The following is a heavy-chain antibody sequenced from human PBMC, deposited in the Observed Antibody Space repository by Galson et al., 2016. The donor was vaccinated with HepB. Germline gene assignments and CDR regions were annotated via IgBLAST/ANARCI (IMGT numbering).Heavy chain of an antibody. CDR2: INSDGSTT. V-gene: IGHV3-74*03. Sequence: SLRLSCAASGFTFSSYWMYWVRQAPGKGLVWVSRINSDGSTTTDEDSVKGRFTISRDNAKNTLYLQMHSLRADDTAVYFCARDSLRSYFYYAMDVWGQGTTVTVSS. J-gene: IGHJ6*02. D-gene: IGHD3-16*02. CDR3: ARDSLRSYFYYAMDV. CDR1: GFTFSSYW.